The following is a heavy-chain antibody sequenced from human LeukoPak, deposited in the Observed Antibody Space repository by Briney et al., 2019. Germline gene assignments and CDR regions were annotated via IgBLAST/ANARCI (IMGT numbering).Heavy chain of an antibody. CDR3: ARDNTYYDFWSGYYILDPPQGYGMDV. V-gene: IGHV3-30-3*01. CDR2: ISYDGSNK. Sequence: GRSLRLSCAASGFTFSSYAMHWVRQAPGKGLEWVAVISYDGSNKYYADSVKGRFTISRDNSKNTLYLQMNSLRAEDTAVYYCARDNTYYDFWSGYYILDPPQGYGMDVWGQGTTVTVSS. J-gene: IGHJ6*02. CDR1: GFTFSSYA. D-gene: IGHD3-3*01.